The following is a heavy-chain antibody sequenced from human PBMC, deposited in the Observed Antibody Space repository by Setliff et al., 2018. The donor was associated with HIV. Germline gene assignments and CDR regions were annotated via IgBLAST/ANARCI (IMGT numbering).Heavy chain of an antibody. J-gene: IGHJ3*02. Sequence: ASVKVSCKASGYTFLTYGISWVRQAPGHGLEWMGWISPYNGHTNYAQNFQGRVTMTTDTSTSRAYMELRSLRSDDTAAYYCARGDSSSWYAYAFDIWGQGTMVT. CDR2: ISPYNGHT. D-gene: IGHD6-13*01. CDR1: GYTFLTYG. CDR3: ARGDSSSWYAYAFDI. V-gene: IGHV1-18*01.